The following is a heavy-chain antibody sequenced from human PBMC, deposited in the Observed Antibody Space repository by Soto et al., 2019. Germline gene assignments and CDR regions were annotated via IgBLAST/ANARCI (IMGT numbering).Heavy chain of an antibody. D-gene: IGHD3-3*01. J-gene: IGHJ4*03. Sequence: SETLSLTCVVSSYVIESGHYWGWVRQPPGKGLEWVGSIYDSGTTYYNPSLRSRVTISADTSKNQFSLSLTSVTAADTAVYYCARSPQYYTPGSSPFDYWGTGTMVTVSS. CDR1: SYVIESGHY. CDR3: ARSPQYYTPGSSPFDY. CDR2: IYDSGTT. V-gene: IGHV4-38-2*01.